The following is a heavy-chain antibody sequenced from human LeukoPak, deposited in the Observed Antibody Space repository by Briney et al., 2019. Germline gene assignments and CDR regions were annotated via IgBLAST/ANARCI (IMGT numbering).Heavy chain of an antibody. CDR3: GQGGYFQIDY. V-gene: IGHV3-30*03. CDR1: GFTLRNYG. J-gene: IGHJ4*02. D-gene: IGHD3-10*01. Sequence: GGSLRLSCAASGFTLRNYGMHWARQAPGKGLEWVTIISYDGSNKYYADSVKGRFTISRDNPKNTLYLQMNSLRAEDTAVYYCGQGGYFQIDYWGEGTLVTVSS. CDR2: ISYDGSNK.